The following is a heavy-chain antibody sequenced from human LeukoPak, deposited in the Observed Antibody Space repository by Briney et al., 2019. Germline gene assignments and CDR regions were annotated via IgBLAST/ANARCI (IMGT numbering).Heavy chain of an antibody. CDR1: GFTFSSYA. J-gene: IGHJ6*02. CDR2: ISYDGSNK. D-gene: IGHD2-2*01. V-gene: IGHV3-30-3*01. Sequence: GGSLRLSCAASGFTFSSYAMHWVRQAPGKGLEWVAVISYDGSNKYYADSVKGRFTISRDNSKNTLYLQMNSLRAEDTAVYYCARDYSQLPSHDPYYYYGMDVWGQGTTVTVSS. CDR3: ARDYSQLPSHDPYYYYGMDV.